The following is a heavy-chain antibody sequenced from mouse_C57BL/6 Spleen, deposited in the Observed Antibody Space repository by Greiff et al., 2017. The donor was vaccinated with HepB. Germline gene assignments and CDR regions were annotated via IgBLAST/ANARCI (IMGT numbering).Heavy chain of an antibody. J-gene: IGHJ4*01. V-gene: IGHV10-3*01. D-gene: IGHD1-1*01. CDR3: VRGFITTVVAPSYYAMDY. CDR1: GFTFNTYA. CDR2: IRSKSSNYAT. Sequence: EVKLMESGGGLVQPKGSLKLSCAASGFTFNTYAMHWVRQAPGKGLEWVARIRSKSSNYATYYAYSVKDRFTISRDDSQSMLYLQMNNLKTEDTAMYYCVRGFITTVVAPSYYAMDYWGQGTSVTVSS.